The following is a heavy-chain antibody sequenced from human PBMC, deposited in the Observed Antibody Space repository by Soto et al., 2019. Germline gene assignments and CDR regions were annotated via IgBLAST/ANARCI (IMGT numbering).Heavy chain of an antibody. Sequence: QVQLVESGGGVVQPGRSLRLSCAASGFTFSSYGMHWVRQAPGKGLEWVAVIWYDGSNKYYADSVKGRFIISRDNSKNTLYLQMNSLRAEDTAVYYCARSYNYYGMDVWGQGTTVTVSS. J-gene: IGHJ6*02. V-gene: IGHV3-33*01. CDR2: IWYDGSNK. CDR1: GFTFSSYG. CDR3: ARSYNYYGMDV.